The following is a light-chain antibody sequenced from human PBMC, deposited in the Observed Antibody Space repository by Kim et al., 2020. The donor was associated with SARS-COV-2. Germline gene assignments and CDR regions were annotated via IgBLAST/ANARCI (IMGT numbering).Light chain of an antibody. CDR3: QQYSHWPPYT. CDR1: QSVDSN. Sequence: EIVMTQSPATLSVSPGERVTLSCRASQSVDSNLAWYQQKPGQPPRLLIYGASTRATDIPARFSGSGSGTDFTLIISSLQSEDFAVYYCQQYSHWPPYTFGQGTNLEIK. V-gene: IGKV3-15*01. CDR2: GAS. J-gene: IGKJ2*01.